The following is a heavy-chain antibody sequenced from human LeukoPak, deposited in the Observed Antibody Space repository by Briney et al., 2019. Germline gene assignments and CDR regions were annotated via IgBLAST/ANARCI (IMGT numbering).Heavy chain of an antibody. CDR3: AKDKNWNVCDY. CDR1: GFTFSSYW. CDR2: INQDGSVK. D-gene: IGHD1-1*01. Sequence: PGGSLRLSCAVSGFTFSSYWTIWFRQAPGKGLEWVAHINQDGSVKNYVDSVKGRFTISRDNANNFLCLQMNSLRAEDTAVYYCAKDKNWNVCDYWGRGALVTVSS. J-gene: IGHJ4*02. V-gene: IGHV3-7*01.